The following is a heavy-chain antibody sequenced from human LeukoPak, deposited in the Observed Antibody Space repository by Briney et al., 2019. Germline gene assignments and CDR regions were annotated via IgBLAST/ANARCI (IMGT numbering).Heavy chain of an antibody. V-gene: IGHV3-33*06. Sequence: GRSLRLSCAASGFTFSSYGMHWVRQAPGKGLEWVAVIWYDGSNKYYADSVKGRFTISRDNSKNTLYLQMNSLRAEDTAVYYCAKDRFGGVAWNWFDPWGQGTLVTVSS. CDR3: AKDRFGGVAWNWFDP. J-gene: IGHJ5*02. CDR2: IWYDGSNK. D-gene: IGHD3-10*01. CDR1: GFTFSSYG.